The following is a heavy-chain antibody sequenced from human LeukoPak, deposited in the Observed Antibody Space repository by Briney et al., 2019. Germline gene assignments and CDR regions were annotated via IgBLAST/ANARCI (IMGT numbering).Heavy chain of an antibody. Sequence: SETLSLTCTVSGGSISSYYWSWIRQPPGKGLEWIGYIYYSGSTNYNPSLKSRVTISVDTSKNQFSLKLSSVTAADTAVYYCARHVGSSRNWFDPWGQGTLVTVSS. CDR1: GGSISSYY. CDR2: IYYSGST. D-gene: IGHD2-15*01. CDR3: ARHVGSSRNWFDP. V-gene: IGHV4-59*08. J-gene: IGHJ5*02.